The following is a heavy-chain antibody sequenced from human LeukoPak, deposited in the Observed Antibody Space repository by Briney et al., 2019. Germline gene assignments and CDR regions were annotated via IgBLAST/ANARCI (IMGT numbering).Heavy chain of an antibody. CDR3: ARGGYSYGLQRYFDY. J-gene: IGHJ4*02. CDR1: GGSISSGSYY. CDR2: IYTSGST. D-gene: IGHD5-18*01. Sequence: SQTLSLTCTVSGGSISSGSYYWSWIRQPAGKGLEWIGRIYTSGSTNYNPSLKSRVTISVDTSKNQFSLKLSSVTAADTAAYYCARGGYSYGLQRYFDYWGQGTLVTVSS. V-gene: IGHV4-61*02.